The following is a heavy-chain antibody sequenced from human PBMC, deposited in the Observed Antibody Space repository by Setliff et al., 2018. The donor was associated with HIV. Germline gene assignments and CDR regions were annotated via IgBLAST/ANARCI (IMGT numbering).Heavy chain of an antibody. D-gene: IGHD3-16*01. Sequence: GGSLRLSCAASGFTFNNYAIHWVRQAPGKGLEWVALISYDGTYKYYAESVKGRFTISRDYSRNTLYLQMNSLRTEDTAVYYCAKDWGSRLSYSFYYMDVWGKGTTVTVSS. CDR1: GFTFNNYA. V-gene: IGHV3-30*04. CDR2: ISYDGTYK. CDR3: AKDWGSRLSYSFYYMDV. J-gene: IGHJ6*03.